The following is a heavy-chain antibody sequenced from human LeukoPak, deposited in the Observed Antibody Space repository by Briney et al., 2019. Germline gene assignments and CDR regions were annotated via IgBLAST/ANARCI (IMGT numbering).Heavy chain of an antibody. Sequence: GGSLRLSCAASGFTFSSYAMHWVRQAPGKGLEGVAVISYDGSNKYYADSVKGRFTISRDNSKNTLYLQMHSLRAEDTAVYYCARDYYYGSGSYYNLRYYYYYMDVWGKGTTVTVSS. CDR2: ISYDGSNK. J-gene: IGHJ6*03. D-gene: IGHD3-10*01. V-gene: IGHV3-30*04. CDR1: GFTFSSYA. CDR3: ARDYYYGSGSYYNLRYYYYYMDV.